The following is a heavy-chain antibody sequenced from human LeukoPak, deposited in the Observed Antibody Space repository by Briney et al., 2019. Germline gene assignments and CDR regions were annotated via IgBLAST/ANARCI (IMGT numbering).Heavy chain of an antibody. Sequence: SETLSLTCTVSGGSISSYYWSWIRQPPGKGLEWIGYIYYSGSTNYNPSLKSRVTISVDTSKNQFSLKLSSVTAADTAVYYCARESSIAAAGRGVDYWGQETLVTVSS. CDR1: GGSISSYY. CDR3: ARESSIAAAGRGVDY. D-gene: IGHD6-13*01. CDR2: IYYSGST. J-gene: IGHJ4*02. V-gene: IGHV4-59*01.